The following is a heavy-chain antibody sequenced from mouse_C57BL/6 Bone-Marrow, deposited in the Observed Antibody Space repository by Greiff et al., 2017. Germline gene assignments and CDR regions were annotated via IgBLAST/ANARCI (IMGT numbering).Heavy chain of an antibody. CDR2: ISNGGGST. V-gene: IGHV5-12*01. CDR3: ARQLGGAMDY. J-gene: IGHJ4*01. CDR1: GFTFSDYY. Sequence: EVMLVESGGGLVQPGGSLKLSCAASGFTFSDYYMYWVRQTPEKRLEWVAYISNGGGSTYYPDTVKGRFTISRDNAKNTLYLQMSRLKSEATAMYYCARQLGGAMDYWGQGTSVTVSS. D-gene: IGHD4-1*01.